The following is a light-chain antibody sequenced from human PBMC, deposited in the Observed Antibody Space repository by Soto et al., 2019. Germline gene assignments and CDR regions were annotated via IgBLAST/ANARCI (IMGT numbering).Light chain of an antibody. J-gene: IGLJ3*02. CDR3: SSCTSSSAV. CDR2: DVT. CDR1: SSDVGGYNY. V-gene: IGLV2-14*01. Sequence: QSALTQPASVSGSPGQAITISCTGTSSDVGGYNYVSWYQQHPGKAPKLMIYDVTNRPSGVSNRFSGSKSGNAASLAISGLQDEDEADYYCSSCTSSSAVFGGGTKLTVL.